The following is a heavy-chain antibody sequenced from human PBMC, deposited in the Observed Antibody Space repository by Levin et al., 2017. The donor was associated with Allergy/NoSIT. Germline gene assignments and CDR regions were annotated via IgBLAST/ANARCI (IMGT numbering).Heavy chain of an antibody. Sequence: GGSLRLSCAASGFTFSSYAMHWVRQAPGKGLEWVAVISYDGSNKYYADSVKGRFTISRDNSKNTLYLQMNSLRAEDTAVYYCARDQGEYSSSYGYYYYYMDVWGKGTTVTVSS. CDR3: ARDQGEYSSSYGYYYYYMDV. CDR1: GFTFSSYA. J-gene: IGHJ6*03. D-gene: IGHD6-6*01. V-gene: IGHV3-30-3*01. CDR2: ISYDGSNK.